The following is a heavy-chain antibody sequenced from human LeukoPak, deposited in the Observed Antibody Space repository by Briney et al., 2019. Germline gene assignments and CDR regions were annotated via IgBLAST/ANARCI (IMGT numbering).Heavy chain of an antibody. Sequence: GASVKVSCKASGYTFTSYDINWVRQAAGQGLEWMGWMNPNSGNTGYAQKFQGRVTMTRDTSISTAYLELTTLRPDDTAVYYCARGPPPYRSDDSCYSFLYFHHWGQGTLVTVSS. CDR2: MNPNSGNT. CDR1: GYTFTSYD. V-gene: IGHV1-8*01. D-gene: IGHD2-15*01. CDR3: ARGPPPYRSDDSCYSFLYFHH. J-gene: IGHJ1*01.